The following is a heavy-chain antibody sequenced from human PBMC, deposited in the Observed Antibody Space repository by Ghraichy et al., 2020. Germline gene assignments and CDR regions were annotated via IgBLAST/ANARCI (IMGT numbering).Heavy chain of an antibody. V-gene: IGHV4-39*01. CDR2: IYYSGST. CDR1: GGSISSSSYY. D-gene: IGHD3-22*01. CDR3: IRVVVNGSGMDV. Sequence: GSLRLSCTVSGGSISSSSYYWGWIRQPPGKGLEWIGCIYYSGSTYYNPSLKSRVTISVDTSNNQFSLKLTSVTAADTDVFYCIRVVVNGSGMDVWGQGTTVTVSS. J-gene: IGHJ6*02.